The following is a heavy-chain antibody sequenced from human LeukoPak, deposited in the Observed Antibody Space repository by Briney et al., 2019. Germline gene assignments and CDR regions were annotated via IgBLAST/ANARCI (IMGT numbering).Heavy chain of an antibody. CDR3: ARNGPLWFGEPNIYGMDV. J-gene: IGHJ6*02. V-gene: IGHV1-2*02. D-gene: IGHD3-10*01. Sequence: ASVKVSCKASGYTFTGYYMHWVRQAPGQGLEWMGWINPNSGGTDYAQKFQGRVTMTRDTSISTAYMELSRLRSDDTAVYYCARNGPLWFGEPNIYGMDVWGQGTTVAVSS. CDR2: INPNSGGT. CDR1: GYTFTGYY.